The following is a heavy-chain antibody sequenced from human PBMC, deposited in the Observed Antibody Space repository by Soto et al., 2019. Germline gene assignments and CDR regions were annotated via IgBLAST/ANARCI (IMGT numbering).Heavy chain of an antibody. J-gene: IGHJ4*02. D-gene: IGHD2-21*02. V-gene: IGHV1-18*01. Sequence: ASVKVSCKASGYTFTSYGISWVRQAPGQGLEWMGWISAYNGNTNYAQKLQGRVTMTTDTSTSTAYMELRSLRSDDTAVYYCAREGPDAVVVTAIFDYWGQGTLVTVSS. CDR2: ISAYNGNT. CDR1: GYTFTSYG. CDR3: AREGPDAVVVTAIFDY.